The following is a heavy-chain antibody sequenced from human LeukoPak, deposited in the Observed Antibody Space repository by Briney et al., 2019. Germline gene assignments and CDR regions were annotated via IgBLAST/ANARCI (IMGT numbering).Heavy chain of an antibody. Sequence: GRSLRLSCAASGFTFSSYGMHWVRQAPGKGLEWVAVISYDGSNKYYADSVKGRFTISRDNSKNTLYLQMNSLRAEDTAVYYCATIAVAGSWFDPWGQGTLVTVSS. CDR2: ISYDGSNK. CDR1: GFTFSSYG. V-gene: IGHV3-30*03. D-gene: IGHD6-19*01. CDR3: ATIAVAGSWFDP. J-gene: IGHJ5*02.